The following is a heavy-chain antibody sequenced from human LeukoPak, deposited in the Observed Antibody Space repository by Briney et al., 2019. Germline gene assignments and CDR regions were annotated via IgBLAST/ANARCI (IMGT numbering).Heavy chain of an antibody. CDR3: ASMATRYYFDY. CDR2: ISYDGSNK. CDR1: GFTFSSNA. J-gene: IGHJ4*02. D-gene: IGHD5-12*01. Sequence: GRSLRLSCAASGFTFSSNAMHWVRQAPGKGLEWVAVISYDGSNKYYADSVKGRFTISRDNSKNTLYLQMNSLRAEDTAVYYCASMATRYYFDYWGQGTLVTVSS. V-gene: IGHV3-30*04.